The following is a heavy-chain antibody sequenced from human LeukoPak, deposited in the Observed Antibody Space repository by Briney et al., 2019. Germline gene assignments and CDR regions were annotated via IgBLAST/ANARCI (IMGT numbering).Heavy chain of an antibody. J-gene: IGHJ4*02. CDR1: GYTFTSYG. CDR2: ISAYNGNT. D-gene: IGHD3-3*01. Sequence: ASVTVSCTASGYTFTSYGISWVRQAPGQGLEWMGWISAYNGNTNYAQKLQGRVTMTTDTSTSTAYMELRSLRSDDTAVYYCARVYDFWSGYRHFDYWGQGTLVTVSS. CDR3: ARVYDFWSGYRHFDY. V-gene: IGHV1-18*01.